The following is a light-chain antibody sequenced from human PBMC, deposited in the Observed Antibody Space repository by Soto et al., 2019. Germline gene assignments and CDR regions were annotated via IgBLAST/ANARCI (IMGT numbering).Light chain of an antibody. CDR2: WAS. Sequence: DIVMTQSPDSLAVSLGERATINCKSSQSVLYSSNNKNYLAWYQQKPGQPPKLLIYWASTRESGVPDRFSGSGCGTDFTLPISSLQAEDVAVDYCQQYYNSPYTFGQGTKVEIK. CDR1: QSVLYSSNNKNY. CDR3: QQYYNSPYT. J-gene: IGKJ2*01. V-gene: IGKV4-1*01.